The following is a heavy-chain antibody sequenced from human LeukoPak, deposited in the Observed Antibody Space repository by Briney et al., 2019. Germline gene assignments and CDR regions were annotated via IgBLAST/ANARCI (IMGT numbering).Heavy chain of an antibody. D-gene: IGHD2-21*01. V-gene: IGHV1-8*01. Sequence: GSVKVSCTASGYTFNTYDINWVRQTDGQGLKGMGLMSPNSGNTTYAQKFQGRVTMSRNTSIATVYMEVSSLTSDDTAVYFCARARGSPYRHPFVERIASYYFDDWGQGTLVTVSS. CDR3: ARARGSPYRHPFVERIASYYFDD. CDR1: GYTFNTYD. J-gene: IGHJ4*02. CDR2: MSPNSGNT.